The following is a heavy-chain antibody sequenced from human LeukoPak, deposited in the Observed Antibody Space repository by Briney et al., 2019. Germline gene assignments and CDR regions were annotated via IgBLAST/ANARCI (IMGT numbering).Heavy chain of an antibody. Sequence: GGSLRLSCAASGFTFSSYAMSWVRQAPGKGLEWVSGISGSGGSTYYADSVKGRFTISRDNSKNTLYLQMNSLRAEDTAVYYCAKKACSSSSCSYIYYYMDVWGKGTTVTVSS. CDR2: ISGSGGST. CDR1: GFTFSSYA. V-gene: IGHV3-23*01. J-gene: IGHJ6*03. CDR3: AKKACSSSSCSYIYYYMDV. D-gene: IGHD2-2*01.